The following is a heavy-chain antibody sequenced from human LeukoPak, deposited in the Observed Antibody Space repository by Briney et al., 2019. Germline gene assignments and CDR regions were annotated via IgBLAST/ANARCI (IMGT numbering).Heavy chain of an antibody. CDR3: ATAAYDFWSGYPSWFDP. CDR2: VHYSGTT. J-gene: IGHJ5*02. CDR1: DGSITNYD. V-gene: IGHV4-59*12. D-gene: IGHD3-3*01. Sequence: SETLSLTCTVSDGSITNYDWSWVRQPPGKGLEFIGHVHYSGTTNYNPSLRSRVTISVDTSKNQFSLKLSSVTAADTAVYYCATAAYDFWSGYPSWFDPWGQGTLVTVSS.